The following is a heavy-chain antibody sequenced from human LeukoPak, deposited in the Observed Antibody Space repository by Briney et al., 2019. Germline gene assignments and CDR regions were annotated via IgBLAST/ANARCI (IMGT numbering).Heavy chain of an antibody. CDR1: GGSISSYY. J-gene: IGHJ4*02. Sequence: SETLSLTCTVSGGSISSYYWSWIRQPPGKGLEWIGYIYYSGSTNYNPSLKSRVTISVDTSKNQFSLKLSSVTAADTAVYYCARQMATNPESFDYWGQGTLVTVSS. V-gene: IGHV4-59*08. CDR2: IYYSGST. D-gene: IGHD5-24*01. CDR3: ARQMATNPESFDY.